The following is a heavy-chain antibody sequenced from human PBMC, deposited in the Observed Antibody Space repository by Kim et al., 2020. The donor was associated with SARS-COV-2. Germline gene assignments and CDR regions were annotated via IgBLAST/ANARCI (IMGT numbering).Heavy chain of an antibody. J-gene: IGHJ6*04. Sequence: SETLSLTCAVYGGPFRDNSWTWIRQAPGKGLEWIGEIIHSGGTKYNPSLESRVTMSVVTSKNQISLRLFSVTAADTGVYYCARGSAGSTVTASAYTFFDVWGTGTTVTVSS. CDR1: GGPFRDNS. V-gene: IGHV4-34*01. CDR2: IIHSGGT. D-gene: IGHD4-17*01. CDR3: ARGSAGSTVTASAYTFFDV.